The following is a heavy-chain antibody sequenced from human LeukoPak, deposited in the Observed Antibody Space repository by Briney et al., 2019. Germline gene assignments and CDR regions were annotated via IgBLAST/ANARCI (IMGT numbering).Heavy chain of an antibody. CDR1: GFTFSSYW. V-gene: IGHV3-7*03. J-gene: IGHJ4*02. CDR3: AREDHSNYEY. CDR2: IKQDGTEK. D-gene: IGHD4-11*01. Sequence: RSGGSLRLSCAASGFTFSSYWMSWVRQTPGKGLEWVASIKQDGTEKHYVDSVKGRFTISKDNAKNSLYLQVNSLRAEDTAVYYCAREDHSNYEYWGQGTLVTVSS.